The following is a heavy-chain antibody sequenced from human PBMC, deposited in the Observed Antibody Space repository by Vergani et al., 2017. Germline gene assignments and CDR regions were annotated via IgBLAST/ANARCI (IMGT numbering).Heavy chain of an antibody. J-gene: IGHJ6*03. CDR3: VYRKTECGTTGCFYPFYYYYYMDL. V-gene: IGHV2-5*04. CDR1: GFSLNTRGVS. Sequence: QITLKESGPTLVKPTQTLTLTCTFSGFSLNTRGVSVAWIRQPPGKALDWLALIYWNDDQHYSPSLNNGVTITKDTSKNQVVLTMTNMDYVDTGTYYCVYRKTECGTTGCFYPFYYYYYMDLWGKGTTVTVSS. D-gene: IGHD1-7*01. CDR2: IYWNDDQ.